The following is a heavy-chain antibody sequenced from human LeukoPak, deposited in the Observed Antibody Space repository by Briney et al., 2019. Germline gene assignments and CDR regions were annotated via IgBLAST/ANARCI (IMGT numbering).Heavy chain of an antibody. Sequence: ATVKVSCKASGYTFTGYYMHWVRQAPGQGLEWMGWINPNSGGTNYAQKFQGRVTMTRDTSISTAYMELSRLRSDDTAVYYCARDPFGGATPGYWGQGTLVTVSS. V-gene: IGHV1-2*02. CDR1: GYTFTGYY. CDR2: INPNSGGT. CDR3: ARDPFGGATPGY. J-gene: IGHJ4*02. D-gene: IGHD1-26*01.